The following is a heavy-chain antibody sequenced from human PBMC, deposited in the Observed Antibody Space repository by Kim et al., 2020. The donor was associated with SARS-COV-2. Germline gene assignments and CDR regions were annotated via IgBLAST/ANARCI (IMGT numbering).Heavy chain of an antibody. D-gene: IGHD6-13*01. J-gene: IGHJ4*02. CDR2: ISWNSGSI. CDR3: AKASIAAAGTFDY. V-gene: IGHV3-9*01. Sequence: SLRLSCAASGFTFDDYAMHWVRQAPGKGLEWVSGISWNSGSIGYADSVKGRFTISRDNAKNSLYLQMNSLRAEDTALYYCAKASIAAAGTFDYWGQGT. CDR1: GFTFDDYA.